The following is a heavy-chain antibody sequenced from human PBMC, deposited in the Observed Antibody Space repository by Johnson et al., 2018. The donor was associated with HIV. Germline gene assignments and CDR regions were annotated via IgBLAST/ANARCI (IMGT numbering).Heavy chain of an antibody. CDR1: GFTVSSNY. J-gene: IGHJ3*02. CDR3: ARDFSVRAFDI. V-gene: IGHV3-53*01. Sequence: MQLVESGGGLIQPGGSLRLSCVASGFTVSSNYMSWVRQAPGKGLEWVSVFYSGGSTYYADSVKGRFTISRDNSKNTLYLQMNSLRAEDTAVYYCARDFSVRAFDIWGQGTMVTVSS. CDR2: FYSGGST. D-gene: IGHD3-10*01.